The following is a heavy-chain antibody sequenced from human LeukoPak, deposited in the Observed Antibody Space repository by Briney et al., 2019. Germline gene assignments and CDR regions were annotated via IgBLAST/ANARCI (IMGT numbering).Heavy chain of an antibody. CDR3: AKVPYGDYVFDY. V-gene: IGHV3-30*18. CDR1: GFTFSSYG. CDR2: ISYDGSNK. J-gene: IGHJ4*02. D-gene: IGHD4-17*01. Sequence: GGSLRLSCAASGFTFSSYGMHWVRQAPGKGLEWVAVISYDGSNKYYADSVKGRFTTSRDNSKNTLYLQMNSLRAEDTAVYYCAKVPYGDYVFDYWGQGTLVTVSS.